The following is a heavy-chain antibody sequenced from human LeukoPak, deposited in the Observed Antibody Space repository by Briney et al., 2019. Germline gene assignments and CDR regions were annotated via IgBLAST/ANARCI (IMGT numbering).Heavy chain of an antibody. CDR1: GFTFSSNA. V-gene: IGHV3-30-3*01. J-gene: IGHJ5*02. D-gene: IGHD6-13*01. CDR2: ISYDASNK. CDR3: ARGSGSSTRGWFDP. Sequence: PGGSLRLSCAASGFTFSSNAMHWVRQAPGKGLEWVAVISYDASNKHYADSVKGRFTISRDNSKNTLYLQMNSLRGEDTSVYYCARGSGSSTRGWFDPWGQGTLVTVSS.